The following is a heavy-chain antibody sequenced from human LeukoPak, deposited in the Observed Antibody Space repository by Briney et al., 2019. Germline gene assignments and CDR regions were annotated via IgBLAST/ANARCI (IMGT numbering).Heavy chain of an antibody. CDR3: AIPLRRGTIFGAVTSH. CDR1: GFTFSSYS. D-gene: IGHD3-3*01. J-gene: IGHJ4*02. CDR2: ISSSSSTI. V-gene: IGHV3-48*01. Sequence: GGSLRLSCAASGFTFSSYSMNWVRQAPGKGLEWVSYISSSSSTIYYADSVKGRFTISRDNAKNSLYLQMNSLRAEDTAVYYCAIPLRRGTIFGAVTSHWGQGTLVTVSS.